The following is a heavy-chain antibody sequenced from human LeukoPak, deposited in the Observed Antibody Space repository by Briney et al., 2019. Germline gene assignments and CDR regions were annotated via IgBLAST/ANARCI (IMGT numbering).Heavy chain of an antibody. J-gene: IGHJ4*02. CDR2: VYYSGST. D-gene: IGHD7-27*01. CDR3: ASKTGTVFDY. CDR1: GDFITAYY. Sequence: SETLSLTCTVSGDFITAYYWSWIGQPPGKGLEWIGYVYYSGSTEYNPSLRSRVTISLEMSKRQFALNLTSVPAADTAVYYCASKTGTVFDYWGQGALLSVPS. V-gene: IGHV4-59*01.